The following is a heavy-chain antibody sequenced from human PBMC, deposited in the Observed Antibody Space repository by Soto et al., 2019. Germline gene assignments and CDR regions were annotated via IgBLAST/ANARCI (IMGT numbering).Heavy chain of an antibody. D-gene: IGHD2-8*02. CDR1: GYTFTSYG. CDR2: ISAYNGNT. Sequence: QVQLVQSGAEVKKPGAAVNVSCKASGYTFTSYGTSWVRQAPGQGLEWRGWISAYNGNTKYAKKLQGRVRVSTDTATRTVTVELRGLTSDDTAVYYCAKDMGGPIVYWWGQGTLVNVSS. CDR3: AKDMGGPIVYW. J-gene: IGHJ4*02. V-gene: IGHV1-18*01.